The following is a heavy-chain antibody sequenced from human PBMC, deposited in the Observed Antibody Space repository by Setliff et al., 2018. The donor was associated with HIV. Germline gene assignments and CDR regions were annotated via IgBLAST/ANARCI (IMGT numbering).Heavy chain of an antibody. CDR3: VRDTTSGWMLTS. CDR2: INNDSGTI. Sequence: PVGSLRLSCAASGFTFSTYGLNWVRQAPGKGLEWISYINNDSGTIYYADSVRGRFTISRDNARDSVYLQMNGLRADDTAVYYCVRDTTSGWMLTSWGQGTLVTVSS. CDR1: GFTFSTYG. V-gene: IGHV3-48*04. J-gene: IGHJ4*02. D-gene: IGHD2-2*01.